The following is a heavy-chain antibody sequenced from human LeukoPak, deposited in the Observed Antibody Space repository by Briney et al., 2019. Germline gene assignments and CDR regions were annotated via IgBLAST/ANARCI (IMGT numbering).Heavy chain of an antibody. J-gene: IGHJ4*02. D-gene: IGHD1-1*01. CDR2: IYYRGSI. Sequence: SETLSLTCTVSGDSISSGGYYWSWVRQHPGKGLEWIGYIYYRGSIYYNPSLKSRATMSVDASKNQFSLILSSVTAADTAVYYCARAPIHGTQPIDCWGQGVLVTVSS. CDR3: ARAPIHGTQPIDC. CDR1: GDSISSGGYY. V-gene: IGHV4-31*03.